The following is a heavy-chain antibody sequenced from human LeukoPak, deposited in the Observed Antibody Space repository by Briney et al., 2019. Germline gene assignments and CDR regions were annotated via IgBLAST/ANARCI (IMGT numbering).Heavy chain of an antibody. Sequence: GGSLRLSCAASGFTFSSYAMNWVRQAPGKGLEWVSAIDNSGGVTYYADSVKGRFTISRDNSKNTLYLQMSSLRVEDTAIYYCAIVATVTANFNYGGQGTLLTVSS. V-gene: IGHV3-23*01. CDR2: IDNSGGVT. J-gene: IGHJ4*02. D-gene: IGHD5-24*01. CDR1: GFTFSSYA. CDR3: AIVATVTANFNY.